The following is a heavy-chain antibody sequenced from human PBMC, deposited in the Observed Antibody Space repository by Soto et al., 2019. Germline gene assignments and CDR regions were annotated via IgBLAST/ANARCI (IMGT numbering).Heavy chain of an antibody. D-gene: IGHD5-18*01. J-gene: IGHJ3*02. CDR3: ARHGNTAMVILSAFDI. CDR1: GYSFTSYW. Sequence: GESLKISCKGSGYSFTSYWIGWVRQMPGKGLEWMGIIYPGDSDTRYSPSFQGQVTISADKSISTAYLQWSSLKASDTAMYYRARHGNTAMVILSAFDIWGQGTMVTVSS. CDR2: IYPGDSDT. V-gene: IGHV5-51*01.